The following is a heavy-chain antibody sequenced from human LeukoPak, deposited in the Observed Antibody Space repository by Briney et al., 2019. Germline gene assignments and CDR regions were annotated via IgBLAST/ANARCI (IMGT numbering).Heavy chain of an antibody. V-gene: IGHV4-34*01. CDR1: GGSFSGYY. Sequence: SETLSLTCAVYGGSFSGYYWSWIRQPPGKGLEWIGEINHSGSTNYNPSLKSRVTISVDTSKNQFSLKLSSVTAADTAVYYCARGRGSSWSYFDYWGQGTLVTVSS. CDR2: INHSGST. J-gene: IGHJ4*02. CDR3: ARGRGSSWSYFDY. D-gene: IGHD6-13*01.